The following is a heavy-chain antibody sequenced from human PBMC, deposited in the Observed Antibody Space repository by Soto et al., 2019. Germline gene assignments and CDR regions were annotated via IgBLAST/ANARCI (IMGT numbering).Heavy chain of an antibody. CDR1: GGSISSSNW. D-gene: IGHD3-22*01. Sequence: PSETLSLTCAVSGGSISSSNWWRWVRQPPGKGLERIGEIYHSGSTNYNPSIKSRVTVSVDKSKIQFSLKLSSVTAADTAVYYCARLVVMYYYGMDVWGQGTTVTVSS. J-gene: IGHJ6*02. CDR2: IYHSGST. V-gene: IGHV4-4*02. CDR3: ARLVVMYYYGMDV.